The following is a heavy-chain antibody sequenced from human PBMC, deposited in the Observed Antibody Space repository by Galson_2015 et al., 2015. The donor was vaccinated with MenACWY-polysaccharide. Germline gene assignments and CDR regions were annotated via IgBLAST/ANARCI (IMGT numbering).Heavy chain of an antibody. CDR1: GFTFDDYA. CDR2: ISWNSGSI. J-gene: IGHJ6*02. Sequence: SLRLSCAASGFTFDDYAMHWVRQAPGKGLEWVSGISWNSGSIGYADSVKGRFTISRDNAKNSLYLQMNSLRAEDTALYYCAKDIGGAAAGTYYGMDVWGQGTTVTVSS. D-gene: IGHD6-13*01. V-gene: IGHV3-9*01. CDR3: AKDIGGAAAGTYYGMDV.